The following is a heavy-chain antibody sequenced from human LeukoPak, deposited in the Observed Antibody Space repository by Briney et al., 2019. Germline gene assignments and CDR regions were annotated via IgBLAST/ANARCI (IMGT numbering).Heavy chain of an antibody. CDR1: GFTVSSNY. CDR2: IYSGGNT. Sequence: GGSLRLSCSASGFTVSSNYMSWVRQAPGKGLEWVSVIYSGGNTYYADSVMGRVTISSDNSNTPLYLQMNSLRDEDTAVSYRARDQDGYNNWFDPWGQGTLVTVSS. J-gene: IGHJ5*02. CDR3: ARDQDGYNNWFDP. V-gene: IGHV3-66*02. D-gene: IGHD5-24*01.